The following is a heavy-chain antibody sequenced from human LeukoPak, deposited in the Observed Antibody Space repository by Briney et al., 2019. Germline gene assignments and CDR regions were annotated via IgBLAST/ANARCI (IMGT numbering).Heavy chain of an antibody. CDR2: LYSDGST. D-gene: IGHD1-26*01. CDR3: TRETGATDS. CDR1: GFTVSSSY. Sequence: GGSLRLSCAVSGFTVSSSYMSWVRQAPEGKGLEWVPVLYSDGSTYYADSVKGRFTISRDNSKNMLYLQMNSLRAEDTGLYYCTRETGATDSWGQGALVTVSS. J-gene: IGHJ4*02. V-gene: IGHV3-66*01.